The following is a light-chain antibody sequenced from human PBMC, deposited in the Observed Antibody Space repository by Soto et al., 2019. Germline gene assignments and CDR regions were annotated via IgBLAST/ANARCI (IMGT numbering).Light chain of an antibody. Sequence: QSVLTQPPSVSAAPGQKVTISCSGTSSNIGNNYVSWYQQFPGAAPKLLIYENNKRTSGIPDRFSGSKSGTSATLGITGLQTGDEADYYCGTWHSSLSTWVFGGGTKLTVL. CDR2: ENN. V-gene: IGLV1-51*02. CDR1: SSNIGNNY. J-gene: IGLJ3*02. CDR3: GTWHSSLSTWV.